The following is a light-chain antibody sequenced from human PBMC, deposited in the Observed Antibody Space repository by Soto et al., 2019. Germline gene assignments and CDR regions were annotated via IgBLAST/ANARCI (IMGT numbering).Light chain of an antibody. Sequence: DIQMTQSPSSLSASVGDRVTITCQAGQDISNSLNWYQHKPGKAPKLLIYDASSLETGVPSRFSGSGSGTDFTLTISSLQPEDFATYYCQQSYSTLTFGGGTKVDNK. J-gene: IGKJ4*01. CDR2: DAS. CDR3: QQSYSTLT. CDR1: QDISNS. V-gene: IGKV1-39*01.